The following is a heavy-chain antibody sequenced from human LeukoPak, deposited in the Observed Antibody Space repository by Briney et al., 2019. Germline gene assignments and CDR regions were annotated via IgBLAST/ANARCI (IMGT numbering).Heavy chain of an antibody. CDR1: GGSISSYY. J-gene: IGHJ3*02. CDR2: IYYSGST. CDR3: ARSVHDAFDI. V-gene: IGHV4-59*01. Sequence: SETLSHTCTVSGGSISSYYWSWIRQPPGKGLEWIGYIYYSGSTNYNPSLKSRVTISVDTSKNQFSLKLSSVTAADTAVYYCARSVHDAFDIWGQGTMVTVSS.